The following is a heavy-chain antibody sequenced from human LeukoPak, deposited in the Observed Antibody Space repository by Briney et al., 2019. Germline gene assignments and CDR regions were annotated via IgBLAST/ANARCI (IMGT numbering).Heavy chain of an antibody. CDR1: GSSISSSYW. D-gene: IGHD5-24*01. CDR2: IYYGGSI. Sequence: PSDTLSLTCAVSGSSISSSYWWGWIRQPPGKGLEWIGKIYYGGSIDYNPSLESRVTMSVDMSRNQFSLKLTSVTAVDTAVYYCARRRDGYNGEFGYWGQGTLVTVSS. J-gene: IGHJ1*01. CDR3: ARRRDGYNGEFGY. V-gene: IGHV4-28*05.